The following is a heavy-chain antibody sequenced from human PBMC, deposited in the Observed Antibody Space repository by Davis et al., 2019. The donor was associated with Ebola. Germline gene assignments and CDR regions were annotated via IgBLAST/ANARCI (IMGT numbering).Heavy chain of an antibody. D-gene: IGHD4-17*01. CDR3: ARSDHDYGDYKAFDP. V-gene: IGHV1-69*06. CDR2: IIPIFGTA. J-gene: IGHJ5*02. Sequence: SVKVSCKASGGTFSSYAISWVRQAPGQGLEWMGGIIPIFGTANYAQKFQGRVTITADKSTSTAYMELSSLRSEDTAVYYCARSDHDYGDYKAFDPWGQGTLVTVSS. CDR1: GGTFSSYA.